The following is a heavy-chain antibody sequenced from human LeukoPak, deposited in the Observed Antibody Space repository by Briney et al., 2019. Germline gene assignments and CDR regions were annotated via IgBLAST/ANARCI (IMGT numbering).Heavy chain of an antibody. Sequence: SETLSLTCTVSGGSISSYYWSWIRQPPGKGAGWIGSIYYSGSTNYNPSLKSRVTISVDTSKNQFSLKLSSVTAADTAVYYCASVSVRQQLAFDYWGQGTLVTVSS. D-gene: IGHD6-13*01. V-gene: IGHV4-59*01. CDR2: IYYSGST. J-gene: IGHJ4*02. CDR1: GGSISSYY. CDR3: ASVSVRQQLAFDY.